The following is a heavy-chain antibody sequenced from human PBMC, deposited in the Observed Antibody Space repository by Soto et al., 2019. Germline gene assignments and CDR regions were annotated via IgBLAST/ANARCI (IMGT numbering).Heavy chain of an antibody. CDR1: GFTFDNYA. CDR3: ARGRYASGSYYNPPPFDY. CDR2: ISYDGSNK. V-gene: IGHV3-30-3*01. J-gene: IGHJ4*02. D-gene: IGHD3-10*01. Sequence: GGSLRLSCAASGFTFDNYAMHWVRQAPGKGLEWVAVISYDGSNKYYADSVKGRFTISRDNSKNTRYLQMNSLRAEDTAVYYCARGRYASGSYYNPPPFDYWGQGTLVTVSS.